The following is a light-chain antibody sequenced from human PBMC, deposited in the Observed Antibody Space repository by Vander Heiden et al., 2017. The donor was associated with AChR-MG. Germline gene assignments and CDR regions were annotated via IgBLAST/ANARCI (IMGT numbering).Light chain of an antibody. CDR2: DNN. CDR1: PSNIGKNY. J-gene: IGLJ2*01. CDR3: GTWDDSLSALV. Sequence: QSVLTQPPSVSAAPGQKVAISCSGSPSNIGKNYVSWYQHLPGTAPKLLIYDNNKRPSGIPDRFSGSKSGPSATLGITGLQTGDEADYYCGTWDDSLSALVFGGGTKLTVL. V-gene: IGLV1-51*01.